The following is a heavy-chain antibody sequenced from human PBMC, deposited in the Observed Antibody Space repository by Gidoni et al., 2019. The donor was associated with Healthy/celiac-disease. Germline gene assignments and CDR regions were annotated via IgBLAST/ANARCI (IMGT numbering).Heavy chain of an antibody. CDR3: TTHHSELDTAMVEFDY. Sequence: EVQLVESGGGLVKPGGSLRLSCAASGFTFSNAWLNWVRQAPGKGLEWVGRIKSKTDGGTTDYAAPVKGRFTISRDDSKNTLYLQMNSLKTEDTAVYYCTTHHSELDTAMVEFDYWGQGTLVTVSS. CDR1: GFTFSNAW. CDR2: IKSKTDGGTT. J-gene: IGHJ4*02. V-gene: IGHV3-15*07. D-gene: IGHD5-18*01.